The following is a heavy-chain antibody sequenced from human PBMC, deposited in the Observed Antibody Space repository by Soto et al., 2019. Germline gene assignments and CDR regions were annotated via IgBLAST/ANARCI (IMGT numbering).Heavy chain of an antibody. J-gene: IGHJ4*02. CDR2: IWSDGNHK. CDR1: GFTLRTYG. Sequence: QVQLVESGGGVVQPGRSLRLSCAASGFTLRTYGMHWVRQAPGKGLAWVPVIWSDGNHKYYADSVKGRFTVSRDNSKNTLYLQMDSLRAEDTAVYYCARDHWATAEWIDYWGQGTLVAVSS. V-gene: IGHV3-33*01. D-gene: IGHD3-3*01. CDR3: ARDHWATAEWIDY.